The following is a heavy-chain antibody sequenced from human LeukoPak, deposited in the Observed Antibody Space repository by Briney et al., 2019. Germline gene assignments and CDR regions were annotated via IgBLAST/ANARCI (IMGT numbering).Heavy chain of an antibody. V-gene: IGHV3-11*01. CDR3: ARLRYDRSGFYYGARYTFDI. Sequence: PGGSLRLSCAASGFIFSNFYMTWIRQAPGKGLEWVSCIGGSGSAKYYADSVRGRFTISRDNAKNSLDLQMNSLRADDPAMYYCARLRYDRSGFYYGARYTFDIWGEGTMVTVSS. J-gene: IGHJ3*02. CDR2: IGGSGSAK. CDR1: GFIFSNFY. D-gene: IGHD3-22*01.